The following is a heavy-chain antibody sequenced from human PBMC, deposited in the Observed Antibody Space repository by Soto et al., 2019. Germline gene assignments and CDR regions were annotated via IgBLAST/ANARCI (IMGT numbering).Heavy chain of an antibody. V-gene: IGHV4-39*01. D-gene: IGHD6-6*01. CDR3: ARNRARNWFDP. Sequence: PSETLSLTCIVSGGSISSSSYYWGWIRQPPGKGLEWIGSIYYSGSTYYNPSLKSRVTISVDTSKNQFSLKLSSVTAADTAVFYCARNRARNWFDPWGQGTLVTGSS. J-gene: IGHJ5*02. CDR1: GGSISSSSYY. CDR2: IYYSGST.